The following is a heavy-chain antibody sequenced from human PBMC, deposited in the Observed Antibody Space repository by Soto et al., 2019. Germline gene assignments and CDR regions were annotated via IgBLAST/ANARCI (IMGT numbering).Heavy chain of an antibody. V-gene: IGHV3-33*01. Sequence: GGSLRLSCAASGFTFSSYGMHWVRQAPGKGLEWVAVIWYDGSNKYYADSVKGRFTISRDNSKNTLYLQMNSLRAEDTAVYYCAREGAPDYGFIGLYYYYYYYMDVWGKGTTVTVSS. J-gene: IGHJ6*03. CDR2: IWYDGSNK. D-gene: IGHD4-17*01. CDR1: GFTFSSYG. CDR3: AREGAPDYGFIGLYYYYYYYMDV.